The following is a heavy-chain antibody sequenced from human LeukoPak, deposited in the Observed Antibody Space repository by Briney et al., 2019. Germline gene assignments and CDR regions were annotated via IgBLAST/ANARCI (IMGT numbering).Heavy chain of an antibody. J-gene: IGHJ3*02. Sequence: SETLSLTCTVSGGSINRYYWSWIRQPAGKGLELIGRIYSTGSTNYNPSLKSRVTMSVDTSKNHFSLKLNSVTAADTAVYYCARHLGAQSLVAFDIWGQGTMVTVSS. V-gene: IGHV4-4*07. CDR1: GGSINRYY. CDR2: IYSTGST. CDR3: ARHLGAQSLVAFDI.